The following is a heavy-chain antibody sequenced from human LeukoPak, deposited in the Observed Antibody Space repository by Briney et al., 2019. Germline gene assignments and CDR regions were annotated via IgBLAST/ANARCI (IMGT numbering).Heavy chain of an antibody. V-gene: IGHV3-23*01. D-gene: IGHD3-10*01. J-gene: IGHJ6*02. CDR3: ASPHGSGDYYYYGMDV. Sequence: GGSLRLSCAASGFTFSSYAMSWVRQAPGKGLEWVSAISGSGGSTYYADSVKGRFTISRDNSKNTLYLQMNSLRAEDTAVYYCASPHGSGDYYYYGMDVWGQGTTVTVSS. CDR1: GFTFSSYA. CDR2: ISGSGGST.